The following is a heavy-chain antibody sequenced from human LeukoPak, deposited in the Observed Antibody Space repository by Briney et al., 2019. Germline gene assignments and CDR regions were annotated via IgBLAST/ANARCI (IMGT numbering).Heavy chain of an antibody. CDR2: IYYSGST. V-gene: IGHV4-31*03. J-gene: IGHJ6*02. Sequence: PQTLSLTCTVSGGSISSGGYYWSWIRQHPGKGLEWIGYIYYSGSTYYNPSLKSRVTISVDTSKNQFSLKLSSVTAADTAVYYCARDHYDSSLFSDYYYGMDVWGQGTTVTVSS. CDR3: ARDHYDSSLFSDYYYGMDV. D-gene: IGHD3-22*01. CDR1: GGSISSGGYY.